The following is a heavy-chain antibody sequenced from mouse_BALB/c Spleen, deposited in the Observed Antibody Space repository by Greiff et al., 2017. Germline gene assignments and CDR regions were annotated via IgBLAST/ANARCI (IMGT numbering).Heavy chain of an antibody. V-gene: IGHV1-87*01. CDR1: GYTFTSYW. CDR2: IYPGDGDT. Sequence: QVQLQQSGAELARPGASVKLSCKASGYTFTSYWMQWVKQRPGQGLEWIGAIYPGDGDTRYTQKFKGKATLTADKSSSTAYMQLSSLASEDSAVYYCARSEIYYYGSSSWFAYWGQGTLVTVSA. D-gene: IGHD1-1*01. J-gene: IGHJ3*01. CDR3: ARSEIYYYGSSSWFAY.